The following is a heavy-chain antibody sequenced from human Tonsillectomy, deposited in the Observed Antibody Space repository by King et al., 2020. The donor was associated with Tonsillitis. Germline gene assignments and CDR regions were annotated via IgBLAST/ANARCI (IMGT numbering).Heavy chain of an antibody. CDR3: AKGAKLRYFDWLTDH. CDR1: GFTFSSYG. CDR2: ISYDGSNK. J-gene: IGHJ4*02. D-gene: IGHD3-9*01. Sequence: VQLVESGGGVVQPGRSLRLSCAASGFTFSSYGMHWVRQAPGKGLEWVAVISYDGSNKFYADSVKGRFTISRDNSKNTLYLQMNSLRAEDTAVYYCAKGAKLRYFDWLTDHWGEGALGIVSS. V-gene: IGHV3-30*18.